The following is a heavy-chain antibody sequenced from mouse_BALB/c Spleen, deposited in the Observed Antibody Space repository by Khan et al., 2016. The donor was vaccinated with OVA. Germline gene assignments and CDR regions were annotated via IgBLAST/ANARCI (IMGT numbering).Heavy chain of an antibody. CDR1: GYTFTNNV. Sequence: EVQLQQSGPELVKPGASVKMSCKASGYTFTNNVMHWVKQKPGQGLEWIGYINPNNDNTKYSEKFKGKATLTSDKSSSTAYMEFSSLTSEDSAVYYCARGLIGPYYSMDYWGQGTSVPVSS. J-gene: IGHJ4*01. D-gene: IGHD2-2*01. CDR3: ARGLIGPYYSMDY. CDR2: INPNNDNT. V-gene: IGHV1S136*01.